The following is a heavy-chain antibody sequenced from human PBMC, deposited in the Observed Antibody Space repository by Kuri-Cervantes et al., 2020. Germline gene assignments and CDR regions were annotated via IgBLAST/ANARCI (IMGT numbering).Heavy chain of an antibody. J-gene: IGHJ4*02. CDR3: ARSSYYDSSGYPTDLDY. CDR1: GDSVSSNSAA. V-gene: IGHV6-1*01. Sequence: SQTLSLTCAISGDSVSSNSAAWNWIRQSPSRGLEWLGRTYYRSKWYNDYVVSVKSRITINPDTSKNQFSLQLNSVTPEDTAVYYCARSSYYDSSGYPTDLDYWGQGTLVTVSS. CDR2: TYYRSKWYN. D-gene: IGHD3-22*01.